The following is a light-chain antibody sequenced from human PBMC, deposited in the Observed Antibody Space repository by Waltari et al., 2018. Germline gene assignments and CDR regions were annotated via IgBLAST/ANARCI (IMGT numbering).Light chain of an antibody. Sequence: SYELTQPPSVSVSPGQTARITCSGDALPKQFAFWYQQKSGQAPVVVIYKDTGRPSGIPDRISGSSSGTTVTLTISGAQAEDEADYYCQSGDSSGVVVFGGGTKLTVL. CDR2: KDT. CDR1: ALPKQF. J-gene: IGLJ2*01. V-gene: IGLV3-25*03. CDR3: QSGDSSGVVV.